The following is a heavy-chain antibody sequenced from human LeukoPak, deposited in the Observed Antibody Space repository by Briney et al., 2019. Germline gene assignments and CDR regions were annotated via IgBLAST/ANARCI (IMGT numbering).Heavy chain of an antibody. V-gene: IGHV3-23*01. CDR3: AKGEYHQDGIGENRFDN. J-gene: IGHJ4*02. CDR2: VSGSGNST. D-gene: IGHD5-24*01. CDR1: GFTFNNCA. Sequence: PGGSLRLSCAASGFTFNNCAMTWVRQAPGKGLEWVSLVSGSGNSTFYADSVKGRFTISRDNAKNSVFLQMSSLRPEDTAVYYCAKGEYHQDGIGENRFDNWGQGALVTVSS.